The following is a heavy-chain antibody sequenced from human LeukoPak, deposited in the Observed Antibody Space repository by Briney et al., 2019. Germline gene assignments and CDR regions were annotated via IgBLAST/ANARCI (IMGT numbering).Heavy chain of an antibody. J-gene: IGHJ4*02. CDR1: GFTVSNNF. D-gene: IGHD3-22*01. CDR3: TCYYDTSDFPFDY. Sequence: PGGSLRLSCVVSGFTVSNNFMSWVRQAPRKGLEWVSLIYSGGSTYYADSVKGRFTISRDNSKNTVYLQMNSLRAEDTAVYYCTCYYDTSDFPFDYWGQGTLVTVSS. V-gene: IGHV3-53*01. CDR2: IYSGGST.